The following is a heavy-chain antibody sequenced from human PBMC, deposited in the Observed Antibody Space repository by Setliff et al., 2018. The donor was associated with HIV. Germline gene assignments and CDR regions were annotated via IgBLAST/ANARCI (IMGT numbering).Heavy chain of an antibody. CDR1: GFTFTYHA. V-gene: IGHV3-23*01. J-gene: IGHJ5*02. CDR2: INGDGDSR. Sequence: GGSLRLSCAASGFTFTYHAMTWVRQAPGKGLEWVAGINGDGDSRYYAESVEGRFTVSRDNSKDTLYLQMNDLRAEDTALYYCGKDYTRTFWEYNWYDVWGQGTLVTVSS. CDR3: GKDYTRTFWEYNWYDV. D-gene: IGHD3-3*01.